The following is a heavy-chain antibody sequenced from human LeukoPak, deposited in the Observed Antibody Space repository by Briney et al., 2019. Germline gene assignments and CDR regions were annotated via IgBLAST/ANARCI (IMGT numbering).Heavy chain of an antibody. J-gene: IGHJ4*02. CDR2: IYYSGST. V-gene: IGHV4-30-4*08. CDR1: GFTVSSNY. D-gene: IGHD1-1*01. CDR3: AREDGYGADY. Sequence: LRLSCAASGFTVSSNYMSWVRQAPGKGLEWIGYIYYSGSTYYNPSLKSRVTISVDTSKNQFSLKLSSVTAADTAVYYCAREDGYGADYWGQGTLVTVSS.